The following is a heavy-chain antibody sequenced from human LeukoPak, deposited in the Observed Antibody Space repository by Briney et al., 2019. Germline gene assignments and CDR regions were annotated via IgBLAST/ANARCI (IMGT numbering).Heavy chain of an antibody. CDR2: INPNSGGT. Sequence: ASVKVSCKASGYTFTGYYMHWVRQAPGQGLEWMGWINPNSGGTNYAQKFQGRVTMTRDTSISTAYMELSRLRSDDTAVYYCARDRIVGATLFDYWGQGTLVTVSS. D-gene: IGHD1-26*01. CDR3: ARDRIVGATLFDY. CDR1: GYTFTGYY. J-gene: IGHJ4*02. V-gene: IGHV1-2*02.